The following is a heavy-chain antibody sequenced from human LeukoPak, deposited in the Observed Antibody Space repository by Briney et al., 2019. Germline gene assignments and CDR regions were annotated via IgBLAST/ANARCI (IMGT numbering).Heavy chain of an antibody. Sequence: GGSLRLSCAASGFSLNYYSMNWVRQAPGKGLEWISYISSTSSTISYADSVKGRFTVSRDNAKNSLYLQMNSLRAEDTAVYYCARGLRFLEDRVRPWGQGTLVTVST. J-gene: IGHJ5*02. CDR1: GFSLNYYS. CDR2: ISSTSSTI. D-gene: IGHD3-3*01. V-gene: IGHV3-48*01. CDR3: ARGLRFLEDRVRP.